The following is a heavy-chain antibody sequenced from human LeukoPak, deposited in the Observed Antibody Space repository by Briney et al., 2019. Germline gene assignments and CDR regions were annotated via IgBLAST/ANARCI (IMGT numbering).Heavy chain of an antibody. Sequence: GGSLRLSCAASGFTFSSYAMTWVRHAPGKGLEWVSAISGGGGSTYHADSVKGRFTISRDNAKNSLYLQMNSLRAEDTALYYRANEDYGDYNFDYWGQGTLVTVSS. V-gene: IGHV3-23*01. D-gene: IGHD4-17*01. CDR1: GFTFSSYA. CDR3: ANEDYGDYNFDY. CDR2: ISGGGGST. J-gene: IGHJ4*02.